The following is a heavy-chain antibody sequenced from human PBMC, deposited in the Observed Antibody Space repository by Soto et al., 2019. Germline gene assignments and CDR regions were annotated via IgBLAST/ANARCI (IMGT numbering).Heavy chain of an antibody. CDR1: GFTFSSDW. J-gene: IGHJ3*02. D-gene: IGHD6-13*01. CDR2: IKRDGGEK. CDR3: ARTQQFPRPGAFDI. V-gene: IGHV3-7*04. Sequence: GGSLRLSCAASGFTFSSDWMSWVRQAPGKGLEWVSNIKRDGGEKYYVDSVKGRFTISRDHANNSLYLQVNSLRAEHTAVYYCARTQQFPRPGAFDIWGQGTMVTVSS.